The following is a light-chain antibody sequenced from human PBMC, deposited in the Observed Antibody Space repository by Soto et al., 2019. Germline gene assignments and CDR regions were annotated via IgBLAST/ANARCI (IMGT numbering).Light chain of an antibody. V-gene: IGKV3-11*01. CDR2: AAS. CDR1: QSVSSY. CDR3: QQRSNWPLS. J-gene: IGKJ3*01. Sequence: EIVLTQSPATLSLSPGERATLSCRASQSVSSYLAWYQQKPGQATRLLIYAASNRATGIPARFSGSGSVTVFTLTISSLEPEDVAVYYCQQRSNWPLSCGPGTKVDIK.